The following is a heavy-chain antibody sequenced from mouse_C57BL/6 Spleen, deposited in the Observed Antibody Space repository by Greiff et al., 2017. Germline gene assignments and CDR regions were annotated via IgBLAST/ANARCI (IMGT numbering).Heavy chain of an antibody. CDR1: GYTFTSYW. J-gene: IGHJ1*03. D-gene: IGHD1-1*01. CDR2: IHPNSGST. V-gene: IGHV1-64*01. Sequence: QVQLQQPGAELVKPGASVKLSCKASGYTFTSYWMHWVKQRPGQGLEWIGMIHPNSGSTNYNEKFKSKATLTVDKSSSTAYMQLSSLTSEDSAVYYCARYYYGSLGYFDVWGTATTVTVSS. CDR3: ARYYYGSLGYFDV.